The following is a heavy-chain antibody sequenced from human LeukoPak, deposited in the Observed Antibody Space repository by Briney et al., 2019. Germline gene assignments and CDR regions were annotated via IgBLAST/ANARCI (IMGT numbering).Heavy chain of an antibody. Sequence: SVKVSCKASGGTFSSYAISWVRQAPGQGLEWMGGIIPIFGTANYAQKFQGRVMITADESTSTAYMELSSLRSEDTAVYYCARDVDTAMTRNAYYFDYWGQGTLVTVSS. CDR2: IIPIFGTA. CDR3: ARDVDTAMTRNAYYFDY. D-gene: IGHD5-18*01. J-gene: IGHJ4*02. V-gene: IGHV1-69*13. CDR1: GGTFSSYA.